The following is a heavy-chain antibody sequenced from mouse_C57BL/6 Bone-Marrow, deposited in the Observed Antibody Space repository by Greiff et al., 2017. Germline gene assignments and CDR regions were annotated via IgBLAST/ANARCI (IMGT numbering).Heavy chain of an antibody. V-gene: IGHV3-6*01. CDR1: GYSITSGYY. Sequence: EVHLVESGPGLVKPSQSLSLTCSVTGYSITSGYYWNWIRQFPGNKLEWMGYISYDGSNNYNPSLKNRISITRDTSKNQFFLKLNSVTTEDTATYYCAREGGLYYGSRQEYFDYWGKGTTLTVSS. J-gene: IGHJ2*01. CDR3: AREGGLYYGSRQEYFDY. CDR2: ISYDGSN. D-gene: IGHD1-1*01.